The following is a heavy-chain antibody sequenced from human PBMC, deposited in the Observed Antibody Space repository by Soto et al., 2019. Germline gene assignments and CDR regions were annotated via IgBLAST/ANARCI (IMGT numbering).Heavy chain of an antibody. CDR1: GFTFSRYA. CDR2: ISGSGGST. Sequence: GGSLRLSCAASGFTFSRYAMSWVRQAPGKGLEWVSAISGSGGSTYYADSVKGRFTISRDNSKNTLYLQMNSLRAEDTAVYYCAKVGGPMIVVVITLDYWGQGTLVTVSS. J-gene: IGHJ4*02. D-gene: IGHD3-22*01. V-gene: IGHV3-23*01. CDR3: AKVGGPMIVVVITLDY.